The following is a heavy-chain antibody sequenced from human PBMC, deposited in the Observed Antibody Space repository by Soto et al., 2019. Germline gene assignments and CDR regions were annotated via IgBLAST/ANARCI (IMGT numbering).Heavy chain of an antibody. CDR2: MWSDGTNE. Sequence: QVQLVESGGGVVQPGRSLRLSCAASGFTFNTYAMHWVRHAPGKGLEWVASMWSDGTNEQYADSVKGRFTISRDNSKNTLNLQMTSLRPEDTAVYYCARGGDFDWLSTLDYWGQGILVTGSS. CDR3: ARGGDFDWLSTLDY. CDR1: GFTFNTYA. J-gene: IGHJ4*02. V-gene: IGHV3-33*01. D-gene: IGHD3-9*01.